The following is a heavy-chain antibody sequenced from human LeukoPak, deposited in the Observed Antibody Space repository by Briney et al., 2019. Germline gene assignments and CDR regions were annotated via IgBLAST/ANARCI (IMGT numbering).Heavy chain of an antibody. CDR3: ARRPRAITMVRGVPNYWYFDL. CDR1: GGSISSGGYY. V-gene: IGHV4-30-2*01. D-gene: IGHD3-10*01. CDR2: IYHSGST. J-gene: IGHJ2*01. Sequence: SETLSLTCTVSGGSISSGGYYWSWIRQPPGKGLEWIGYIYHSGSTYYNPSLKSRVTISVDRSKNQFSLKLSSVTAADTAVYYCARRPRAITMVRGVPNYWYFDLWGRGTLVTVSS.